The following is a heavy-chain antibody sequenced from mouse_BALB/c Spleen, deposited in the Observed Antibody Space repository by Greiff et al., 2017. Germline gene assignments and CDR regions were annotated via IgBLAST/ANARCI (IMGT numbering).Heavy chain of an antibody. D-gene: IGHD2-4*01. J-gene: IGHJ4*01. CDR2: ISSGSSTI. V-gene: IGHV5-17*02. CDR3: ARSGYDYLDY. Sequence: EVHLVESGGGLVQPGGSRKLSCAASGFTFSSFGMHWVRQAPEKGLEWVAYISSGSSTIYYADTVKGRFTISRDNPKNTLFLQMTSLRSEDTAMYYCARSGYDYLDYGGQGTSVTVSS. CDR1: GFTFSSFG.